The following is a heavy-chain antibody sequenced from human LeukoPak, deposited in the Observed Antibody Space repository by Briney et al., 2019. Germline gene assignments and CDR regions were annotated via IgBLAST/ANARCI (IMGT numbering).Heavy chain of an antibody. V-gene: IGHV4-59*12. CDR2: IYYSGST. CDR1: GGSISSYY. Sequence: SETLSLTCTVSGGSISSYYWSWIRQPPGKGLEWIGYIYYSGSTYYNPSLKSRVTISVDTSKNQFSLKLSSVTAADTAVYYCARDQKGGRQLYDWGQGILVTVSS. CDR3: ARDQKGGRQLYD. D-gene: IGHD3-3*01. J-gene: IGHJ4*02.